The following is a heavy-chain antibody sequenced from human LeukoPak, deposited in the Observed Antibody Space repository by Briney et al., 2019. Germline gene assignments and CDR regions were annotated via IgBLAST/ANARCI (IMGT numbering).Heavy chain of an antibody. D-gene: IGHD4-17*01. J-gene: IGHJ4*02. CDR1: GGSISSSSYY. V-gene: IGHV4-39*01. CDR3: ASPTTMTTAIEY. Sequence: SETLSLTCTVSGGSISSSSYYWGWIRQPPGKGLEWIGSIYYSGSTYYNPSLKSRVTISVDTSKNQFSLKLGSVTAADTAVYYCASPTTMTTAIEYWGQGTLVTVSS. CDR2: IYYSGST.